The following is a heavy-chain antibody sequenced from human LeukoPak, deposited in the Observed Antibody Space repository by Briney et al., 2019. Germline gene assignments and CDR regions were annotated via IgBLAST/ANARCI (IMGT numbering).Heavy chain of an antibody. Sequence: GGSLRLSCAASGFTFSSYGMHWVRQAPGKGLEWVAVISYDGSNKYYADSVKGRFTISRDNSKNTLYLQMNSLRAEDTAVYYCAKAGMWLRPPGFDYWGQGTLVTVSS. CDR2: ISYDGSNK. J-gene: IGHJ4*02. D-gene: IGHD5-12*01. CDR1: GFTFSSYG. V-gene: IGHV3-30*18. CDR3: AKAGMWLRPPGFDY.